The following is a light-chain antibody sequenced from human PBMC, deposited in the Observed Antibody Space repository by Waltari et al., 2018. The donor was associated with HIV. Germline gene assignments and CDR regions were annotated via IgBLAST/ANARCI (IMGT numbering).Light chain of an antibody. CDR1: ALAHNY. J-gene: IGLJ2*01. Sequence: SYELTQPPSVSVSPGQAARITCSGDALAHNYAYWYQQKSGQAPVLVIYEDDKRPSGIPERFSASTSGTMATLTISGAQVEDEGDYYCYSTDSSGYHKVFGGGTKLTVL. CDR3: YSTDSSGYHKV. V-gene: IGLV3-10*01. CDR2: EDD.